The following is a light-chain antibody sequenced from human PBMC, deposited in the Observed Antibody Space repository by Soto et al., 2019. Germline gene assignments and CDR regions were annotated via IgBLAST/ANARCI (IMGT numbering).Light chain of an antibody. CDR1: QSISSW. V-gene: IGKV1-5*01. Sequence: DIQMTQSPSTLSASVGDRVTISCRASQSISSWLAWYQQKPGKAPKLLIYDASSLESGVPSRFSGSGFGREFTLTISSLQPDDFATYYCQQYNSHSPWLFRQETKV. CDR2: DAS. J-gene: IGKJ1*01. CDR3: QQYNSHSPWL.